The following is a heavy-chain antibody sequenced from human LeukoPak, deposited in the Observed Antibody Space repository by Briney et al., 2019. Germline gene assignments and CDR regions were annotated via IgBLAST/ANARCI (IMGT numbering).Heavy chain of an antibody. Sequence: GGSLRLSCAASGFTFSSYSMNWVRQAPGKGLEWVSSISSSSSYIYYADSVKGRFTIPRDNAKNSLYLQMNSLRAEDTAVYYCASSYSSPGAFDIWGQGTMVTVSS. CDR2: ISSSSSYI. V-gene: IGHV3-21*01. CDR1: GFTFSSYS. J-gene: IGHJ3*02. D-gene: IGHD6-13*01. CDR3: ASSYSSPGAFDI.